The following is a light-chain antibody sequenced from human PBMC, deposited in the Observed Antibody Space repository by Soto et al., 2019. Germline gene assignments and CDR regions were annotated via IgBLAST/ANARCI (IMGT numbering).Light chain of an antibody. CDR1: SSDVGSYNL. V-gene: IGLV2-23*02. J-gene: IGLJ1*01. Sequence: QSALTQPASVSGSPGQSITISCTGTSSDVGSYNLVSWYQQHPGKAPKLMIYEVSKRPSGVSNRFSGSKSGNTASLIISGLQAEDEADYYCCSYAGSSTPHYVFGTGTKLTVL. CDR2: EVS. CDR3: CSYAGSSTPHYV.